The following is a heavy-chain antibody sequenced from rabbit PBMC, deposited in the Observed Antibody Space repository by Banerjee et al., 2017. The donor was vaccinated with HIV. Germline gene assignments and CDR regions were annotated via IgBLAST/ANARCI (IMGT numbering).Heavy chain of an antibody. CDR3: ARGTSGSSYFYFNL. D-gene: IGHD8-1*01. CDR1: GVDVSGYYY. J-gene: IGHJ4*01. Sequence: QSLEESGGDLVQPEGTLTLTCTASGVDVSGYYYMCWVRQAPGKGLKLVACIATKTGSTWFARWVNGRFTISRSTSLNTVDLKMTSLTVADTATYFCARGTSGSSYFYFNLWGPGTLVTVS. CDR2: IATKTGST. V-gene: IGHV1S43*01.